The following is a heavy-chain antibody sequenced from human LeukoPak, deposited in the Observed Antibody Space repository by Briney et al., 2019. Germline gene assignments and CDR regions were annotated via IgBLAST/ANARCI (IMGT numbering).Heavy chain of an antibody. D-gene: IGHD3-10*01. V-gene: IGHV4-39*01. Sequence: SETLSLTCTVSGGSISSSTYYWGWLRQPPGKGLEWIGSMYYSGSTYYNPSLKSRVTISVDTSNNQFSLKLSSVTAADTAVYYWARQRFYNSGSYYWRLHDFDYWGQGTLVTVSS. CDR3: ARQRFYNSGSYYWRLHDFDY. J-gene: IGHJ4*02. CDR2: MYYSGST. CDR1: GGSISSSTYY.